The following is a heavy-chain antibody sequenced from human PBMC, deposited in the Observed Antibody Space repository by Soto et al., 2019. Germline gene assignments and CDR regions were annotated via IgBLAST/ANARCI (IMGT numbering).Heavy chain of an antibody. CDR3: AKVPSKGPGNRYYFDF. V-gene: IGHV3-23*01. CDR2: ISSSGGST. Sequence: PGGSLRLSCAASGFTFSSYAMGWVRQALGKGLEWVSSISSSGGSTYYADSVRGRLTISRGNSKNTLYLQMNSLRTEDTAVYSCAKVPSKGPGNRYYFDFWGQGTLVTVSS. CDR1: GFTFSSYA. J-gene: IGHJ4*02.